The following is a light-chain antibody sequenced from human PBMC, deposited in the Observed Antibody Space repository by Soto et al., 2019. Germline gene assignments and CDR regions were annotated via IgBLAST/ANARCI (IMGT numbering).Light chain of an antibody. CDR2: GAS. J-gene: IGKJ2*01. V-gene: IGKV3-15*01. CDR1: QSVSSN. CDR3: QQYNNWPPVYT. Sequence: EIVMTQSPATLSVSPGERATLSCRASQSVSSNLAWYQQKPGQAPRLLIYGASTLGTGIPARLSGSGSGTEFTLTVSSLQSEDFAVYYCQQYNNWPPVYTFGQGTKLEIK.